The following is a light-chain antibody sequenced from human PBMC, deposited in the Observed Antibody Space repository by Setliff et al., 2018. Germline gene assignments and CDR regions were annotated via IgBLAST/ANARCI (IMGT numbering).Light chain of an antibody. CDR1: KLENKF. CDR2: EDT. J-gene: IGLJ1*01. V-gene: IGLV3-1*01. Sequence: SYELTQPPSVSVSPGQTASITCSGDKLENKFVCWYQQKPGQTPVLIIYEDTKRPSGIPGRFSGSNSGNTATLTISGTQAMDGADYFCQAWDSNTYVFGTGTKVTVL. CDR3: QAWDSNTYV.